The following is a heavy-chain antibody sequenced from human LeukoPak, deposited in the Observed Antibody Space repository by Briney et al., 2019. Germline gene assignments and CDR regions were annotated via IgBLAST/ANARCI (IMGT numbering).Heavy chain of an antibody. CDR3: AKARAGDITAAFNY. V-gene: IGHV3-23*01. Sequence: GGSLRLSCAASGFIFSNYAMSWVRQAPEKGLEWVSGISASGGNPYYADSVKGRFTISRDNSENTLNLQMNSLRAEDTAVYYCAKARAGDITAAFNYWGQGTLVTVSS. D-gene: IGHD6-13*01. CDR1: GFIFSNYA. J-gene: IGHJ4*02. CDR2: ISASGGNP.